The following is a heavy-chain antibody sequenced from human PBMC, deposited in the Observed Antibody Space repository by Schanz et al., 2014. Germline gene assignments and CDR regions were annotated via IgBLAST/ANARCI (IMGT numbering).Heavy chain of an antibody. CDR1: RYTFNTYG. D-gene: IGHD2-8*02. Sequence: GPGVKEPGASVKVSCEASRYTFNTYGLNWVRQAPGQGLEWMGWISAYTNNTNYAQKVQGRVTMTTDTSTGTAYMELRSLRSDDTAMYYCATMWGYCTATACQILEVLDVWGQGTRVTVSS. J-gene: IGHJ3*01. CDR2: ISAYTNNT. V-gene: IGHV1-18*01. CDR3: ATMWGYCTATACQILEVLDV.